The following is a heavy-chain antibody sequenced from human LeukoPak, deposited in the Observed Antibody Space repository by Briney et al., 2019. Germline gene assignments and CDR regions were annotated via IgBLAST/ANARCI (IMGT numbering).Heavy chain of an antibody. CDR3: AGDLSPPPPGQWLVRGPDY. CDR1: GDSVSSNSAA. CDR2: TYYRSKWYN. Sequence: SQTLSLTCAISGDSVSSNSAAWNWIRQSPSRGLEWLGRTYYRSKWYNDYAVSVKSRITINPDTSKNQFSLQLNSVTPEDTAVYYCAGDLSPPPPGQWLVRGPDYWGQGTLVTVSS. V-gene: IGHV6-1*01. J-gene: IGHJ4*02. D-gene: IGHD6-19*01.